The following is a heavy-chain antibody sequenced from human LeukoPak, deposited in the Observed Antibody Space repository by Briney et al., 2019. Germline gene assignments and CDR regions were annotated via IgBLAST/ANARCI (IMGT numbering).Heavy chain of an antibody. CDR3: AKGDYGGNGIDY. J-gene: IGHJ4*02. V-gene: IGHV3-23*01. CDR2: VTGSGGST. Sequence: PGGSLRLSCAASGFTFWSFVMNWVRQAPGKGVEWVSAVTGSGGSTYYADSVKGGFTISRESYRKTVSLQMNSLRAEDTAVYYCAKGDYGGNGIDYWGLGTLVTVSS. CDR1: GFTFWSFV. D-gene: IGHD4-23*01.